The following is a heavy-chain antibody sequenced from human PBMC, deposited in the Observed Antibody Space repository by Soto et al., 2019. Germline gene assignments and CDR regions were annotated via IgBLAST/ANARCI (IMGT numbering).Heavy chain of an antibody. CDR1: GFTFSSYG. J-gene: IGHJ6*02. Sequence: SLRLSCAASGFTFSSYGMHWVRQAPGKGLEWVAVISYDGSNKYYADSVKGRFTISRDNSKNTLYLQMNSLRAEDTAVYYCAKSFSTNYYYYGMDVWGQGTTVTVSS. D-gene: IGHD4-17*01. V-gene: IGHV3-30*18. CDR2: ISYDGSNK. CDR3: AKSFSTNYYYYGMDV.